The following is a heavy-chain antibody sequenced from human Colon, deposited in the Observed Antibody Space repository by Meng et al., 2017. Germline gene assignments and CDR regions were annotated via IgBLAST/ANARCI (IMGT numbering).Heavy chain of an antibody. Sequence: QVQLQESVPGLVKPSQTASLTCTVSGGFLNSDDYYWIWMRQSTGGGLEWIGLLSYSGNTFYNPSLGSRVAISADTSKSQFSLYLRSVTAAGTAVYYCAREWRHYYGAGSFDYWGQGALVTVSS. D-gene: IGHD3-10*01. J-gene: IGHJ4*02. CDR1: GGFLNSDDYY. V-gene: IGHV4-30-4*01. CDR3: AREWRHYYGAGSFDY. CDR2: LSYSGNT.